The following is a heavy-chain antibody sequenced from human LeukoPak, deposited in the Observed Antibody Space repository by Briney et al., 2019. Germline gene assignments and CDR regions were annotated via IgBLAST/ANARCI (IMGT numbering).Heavy chain of an antibody. D-gene: IGHD5-24*01. J-gene: IGHJ4*02. V-gene: IGHV3-30-3*01. CDR3: ARDGGDGYNQIDH. CDR1: GFTFSRYA. Sequence: GGSLRLSCAASGFTFSRYAMHWVRQAPGKGLECMAVTSGDGSNEHYAGSVKGRFTISRDNSKNTLYLQMNSLRTEDTAVYYCARDGGDGYNQIDHWGQGTLVTVSS. CDR2: TSGDGSNE.